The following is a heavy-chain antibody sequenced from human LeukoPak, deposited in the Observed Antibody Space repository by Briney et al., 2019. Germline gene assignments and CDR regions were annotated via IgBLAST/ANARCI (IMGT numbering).Heavy chain of an antibody. D-gene: IGHD3-22*01. CDR1: GFTFSSYA. CDR2: ISGSGGST. Sequence: GGSLRLSCAASGFTFSSYAMSWVRQAPGKGLEWVSAISGSGGSTYYADSVKGRFTISRDNSKNTLYLQMNSLRAEDTAVYYCARLTYYYDSSGYPYFDYWGQGTLVTVSS. V-gene: IGHV3-23*01. J-gene: IGHJ4*02. CDR3: ARLTYYYDSSGYPYFDY.